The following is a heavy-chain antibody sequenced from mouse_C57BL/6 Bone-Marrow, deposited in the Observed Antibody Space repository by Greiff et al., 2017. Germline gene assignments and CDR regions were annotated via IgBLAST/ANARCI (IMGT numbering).Heavy chain of an antibody. CDR2: IIRKSSNYET. J-gene: IGHJ3*01. Sequence: DVKLVESGGGLVQPKGSLKLSCAASGFTFNTYAMHWVSQAPGKGLEWVARIIRKSSNYETYYADSVKYRFTIYRYDSQTRLYLQMNNLKTEDTAMYYCVIPQTAQAEGFAYWGQGTLVTVSA. D-gene: IGHD3-2*02. CDR3: VIPQTAQAEGFAY. V-gene: IGHV10-3*01. CDR1: GFTFNTYA.